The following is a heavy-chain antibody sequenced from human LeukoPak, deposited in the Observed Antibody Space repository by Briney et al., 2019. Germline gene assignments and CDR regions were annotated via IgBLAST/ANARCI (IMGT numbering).Heavy chain of an antibody. CDR3: AAVIDY. CDR2: ISSSGSTI. V-gene: IGHV3-48*03. Sequence: GGSLRLSCAASGFTFSSYEMNWVRQAPGKGLEWVSYISSSGSTIYYADSVKGRFSISRDNANNSVYLQMNNLRAEDTAVYYCAAVIDYWGQGTLVTVSS. J-gene: IGHJ4*02. CDR1: GFTFSSYE.